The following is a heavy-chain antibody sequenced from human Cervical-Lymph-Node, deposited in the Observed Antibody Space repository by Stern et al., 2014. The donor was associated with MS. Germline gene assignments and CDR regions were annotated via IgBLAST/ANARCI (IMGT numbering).Heavy chain of an antibody. Sequence: QLVQSGAEVKKPGSSVKVSCKASGGTFSTYGISWVRQAPGQGLEWMVGIIPIFGTANYAQKFQGRVTITADDSTNTAYMELSSLRSEDTAVYYCAREFNSDSSGYYFYYWGQGTLVTVSS. J-gene: IGHJ4*02. D-gene: IGHD3-22*01. V-gene: IGHV1-69*01. CDR3: AREFNSDSSGYYFYY. CDR1: GGTFSTYG. CDR2: IIPIFGTA.